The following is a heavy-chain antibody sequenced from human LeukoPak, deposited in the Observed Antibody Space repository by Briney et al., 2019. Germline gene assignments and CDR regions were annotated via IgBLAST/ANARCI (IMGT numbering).Heavy chain of an antibody. J-gene: IGHJ4*02. Sequence: SETLSLTCTVSGGSISSYYWSWIRQPPGKGLERIGYIYYSGSTNYNPSLKSRVTISVDTSKNQFSLKLSSVTAADTAVYYCARASSYGPGDFDYWGQGTLVTVSS. CDR2: IYYSGST. V-gene: IGHV4-59*01. CDR1: GGSISSYY. D-gene: IGHD3-10*01. CDR3: ARASSYGPGDFDY.